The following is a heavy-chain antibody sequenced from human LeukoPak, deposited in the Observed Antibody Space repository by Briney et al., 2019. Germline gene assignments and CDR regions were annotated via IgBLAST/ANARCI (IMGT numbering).Heavy chain of an antibody. D-gene: IGHD3-22*01. V-gene: IGHV3-23*01. J-gene: IGHJ4*02. CDR1: GFMFSTND. CDR2: ISGSGDGT. Sequence: GGSLRLSCAASGFMFSTNDMSWVRQAPGKGLEWVSAISGSGDGTTYDDSVKGRFTISRDNSKNTLYLQMNSLRAEDTAVYYCAKGRSEDYYESSGYWGQGTLVTVSS. CDR3: AKGRSEDYYESSGY.